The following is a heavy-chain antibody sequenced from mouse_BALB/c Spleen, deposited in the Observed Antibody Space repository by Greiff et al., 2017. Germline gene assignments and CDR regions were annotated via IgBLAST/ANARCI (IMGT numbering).Heavy chain of an antibody. CDR1: GFTFSSYA. D-gene: IGHD1-1*01. CDR3: ARYYDGVVWYFGV. V-gene: IGHV5-9-3*01. Sequence: EVKLMESGGGLVKPGGSLKLSCAASGFTFSSYAMSWVRQTPEKRLEWVATISSGGSYTYYPDSVKGRFTISRDNAKNTLYLQMSSLRSGDTAMYVCARYYDGVVWYFGVGGTETRVTVST. J-gene: IGHJ1*03. CDR2: ISSGGSYT.